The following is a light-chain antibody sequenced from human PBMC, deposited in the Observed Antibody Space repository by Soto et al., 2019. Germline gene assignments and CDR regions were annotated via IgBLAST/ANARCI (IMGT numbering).Light chain of an antibody. V-gene: IGLV2-14*01. Sequence: QFALTQPAFVSGSPGQSITISCTGTSSDVGGYNYVSWYQHPPGKAPKLMISEVSNRPSGVSNRFSGSKSGNTASLTISGLQAEDEADYYCSSYTSTSTRVFGTGTKVTVL. J-gene: IGLJ1*01. CDR1: SSDVGGYNY. CDR3: SSYTSTSTRV. CDR2: EVS.